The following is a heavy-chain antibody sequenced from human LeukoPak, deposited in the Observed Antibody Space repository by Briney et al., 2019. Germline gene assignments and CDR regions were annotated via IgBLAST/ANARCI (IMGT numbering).Heavy chain of an antibody. CDR1: GYTFTGYY. D-gene: IGHD2-2*02. CDR2: INPNSGGT. V-gene: IGHV1-2*02. CDR3: ARTTAAIPYYYYYMDV. J-gene: IGHJ6*03. Sequence: ASVKVSCKASGYTFTGYYMHWVRQAPGQGLEWMGWINPNSGGTNYAQKFQGRVTMTRGTSISTAYMELSRLRSDDTAVYYCARTTAAIPYYYYYMDVWGKGTTVTVSS.